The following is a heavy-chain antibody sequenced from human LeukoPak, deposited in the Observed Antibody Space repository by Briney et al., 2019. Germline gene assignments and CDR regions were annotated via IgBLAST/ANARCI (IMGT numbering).Heavy chain of an antibody. D-gene: IGHD3-10*01. CDR2: MNPNSGNT. CDR1: GYTFTSYD. V-gene: IGHV1-8*01. CDR3: ARGRLSRGSPYYYYGMDV. Sequence: ASVKVSCKASGYTFTSYDINWVRQATGQGLEWMGWMNPNSGNTGYAQKFQGRVTMTRNTSISTAYMELSSLRSEDTAVYYCARGRLSRGSPYYYYGMDVWGQGTTVTVSS. J-gene: IGHJ6*02.